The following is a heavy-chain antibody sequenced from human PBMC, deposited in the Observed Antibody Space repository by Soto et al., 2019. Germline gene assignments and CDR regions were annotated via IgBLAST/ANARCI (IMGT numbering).Heavy chain of an antibody. V-gene: IGHV4-39*01. CDR1: GGSITSSSYY. J-gene: IGHJ5*02. Sequence: SETLSLTCTVSGGSITSSSYYWGWIRQPPGKGLKWIGSIYYSGSTYYNPSLKSRVTISVDTSKNQFSLKLSSVTAADTAVYYCATQEVGGSYVYTFDPWGQGTLVTVSS. CDR3: ATQEVGGSYVYTFDP. CDR2: IYYSGST. D-gene: IGHD1-26*01.